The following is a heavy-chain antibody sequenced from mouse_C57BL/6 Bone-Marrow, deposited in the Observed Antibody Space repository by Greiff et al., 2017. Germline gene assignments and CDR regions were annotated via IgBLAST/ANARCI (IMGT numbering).Heavy chain of an antibody. CDR1: GFTFSDYY. J-gene: IGHJ3*01. V-gene: IGHV5-16*01. D-gene: IGHD2-12*01. CDR2: INYDGSST. CDR3: ARGGGTYYSPFAY. Sequence: EVKLMESEGGLVQPGSSMKLSCTASGFTFSDYYMAWVRQVPEKGLEWVANINYDGSSTYYLDSLKSRFIISRDNAKNILYLQMSSLKSEDTATYYCARGGGTYYSPFAYWGQGTLVTVSA.